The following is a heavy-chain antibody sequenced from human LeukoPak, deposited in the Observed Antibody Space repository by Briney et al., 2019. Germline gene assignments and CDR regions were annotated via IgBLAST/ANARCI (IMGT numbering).Heavy chain of an antibody. Sequence: PSETLSLTCTVSGDSISTYFWSWIRQPAGKGLEWIGRVYPSGTTNYNFSLKSRVTMSVDTSENHFSLKLISVTAADTAVYYCARESMVRGVTYFDYWGQGTLVTVSS. CDR2: VYPSGTT. J-gene: IGHJ4*02. D-gene: IGHD3-10*01. CDR1: GDSISTYF. V-gene: IGHV4-4*07. CDR3: ARESMVRGVTYFDY.